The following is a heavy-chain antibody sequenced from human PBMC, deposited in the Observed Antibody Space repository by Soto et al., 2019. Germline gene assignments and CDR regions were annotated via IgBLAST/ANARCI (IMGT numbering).Heavy chain of an antibody. CDR1: GGTFSSYA. J-gene: IGHJ6*02. V-gene: IGHV1-69*01. D-gene: IGHD2-2*01. Sequence: QVQLVQSGAEVKKPGSSVKVSCKASGGTFSSYAISWVRQAPGQGLEWMGGIIPIFGTANYAQKFQGRVTITADESTSTAYMEVSSLRSEDTAVYYCARERNYQLLPNYYYYGMDVWGQGTTVTVSS. CDR2: IIPIFGTA. CDR3: ARERNYQLLPNYYYYGMDV.